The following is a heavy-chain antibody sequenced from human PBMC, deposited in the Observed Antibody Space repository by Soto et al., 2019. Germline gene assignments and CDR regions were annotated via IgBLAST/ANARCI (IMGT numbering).Heavy chain of an antibody. CDR1: GASISRGGYY. CDR3: ARARSGRGVSLDP. J-gene: IGHJ5*02. D-gene: IGHD6-25*01. Sequence: QVQLQESGPGLVKPSQTLSLTCAVSGASISRGGYYWSWIRLVPGKGLEWIGYIYYSGTTYYNPSLRGRVSLSVDTSKNQFALTVNSVTAADTGVYYCARARSGRGVSLDPWVLGTLVHVSS. V-gene: IGHV4-31*11. CDR2: IYYSGTT.